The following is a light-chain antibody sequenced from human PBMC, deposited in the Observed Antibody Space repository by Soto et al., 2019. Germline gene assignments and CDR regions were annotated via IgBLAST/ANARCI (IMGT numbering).Light chain of an antibody. V-gene: IGKV1-39*01. CDR3: QGSYNTLYT. CDR1: QSISSY. CDR2: AAS. Sequence: DIQMTQSPSSLSASVGDRVTITCRASQSISSYLNWYQQKPGKAPKLLIYAASSLQSEVPSRFSGSGSGTDFTLTISSLEPEDFATYYCQGSYNTLYTFGQGTKLEIK. J-gene: IGKJ2*01.